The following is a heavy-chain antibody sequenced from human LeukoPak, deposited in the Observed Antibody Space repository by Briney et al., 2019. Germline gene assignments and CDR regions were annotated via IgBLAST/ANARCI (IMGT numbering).Heavy chain of an antibody. CDR3: ARYGSGSYYRLFDP. Sequence: SETLSLTCTVSGGSVSSGSYYWSWIQQPPGKGLEWIGYIYYSGSTNYNPSLKGRVTISVDTSKNQFSLKLSSVTAADTAVYYCARYGSGSYYRLFDPWGQGTLVTVSS. V-gene: IGHV4-61*01. CDR1: GGSVSSGSYY. D-gene: IGHD3-10*01. J-gene: IGHJ5*02. CDR2: IYYSGST.